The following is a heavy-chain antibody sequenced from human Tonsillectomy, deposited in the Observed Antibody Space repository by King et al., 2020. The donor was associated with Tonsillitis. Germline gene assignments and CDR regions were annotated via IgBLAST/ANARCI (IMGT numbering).Heavy chain of an antibody. CDR3: ARHAGAGWYDG. CDR2: IYYTGST. CDR1: GGSINSKSHN. Sequence: QLQESGPGLVKPSETLSLTCTVSGGSINSKSHNWGWIRQPPGKGLEWIASIYYTGSTYYKSSLKSRGTMSIDTSKNQFSRKLSAVTAADTAVYYCARHAGAGWYDGWGQGTLVTVSS. J-gene: IGHJ4*02. D-gene: IGHD6-19*01. V-gene: IGHV4-39*01.